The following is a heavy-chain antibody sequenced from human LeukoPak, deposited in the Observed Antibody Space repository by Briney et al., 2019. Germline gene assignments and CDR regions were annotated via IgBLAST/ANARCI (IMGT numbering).Heavy chain of an antibody. Sequence: SETLSLTCTVSGGSISSYYWSWIRQPPGKGLEWIGYIYYSGSTNYNPSLKSRVTISVDTSKNQFSLKLSSVTAADTAVYYCARGPDILTGYYFYFDCWGQGTLVTVSS. J-gene: IGHJ4*02. CDR2: IYYSGST. CDR3: ARGPDILTGYYFYFDC. CDR1: GGSISSYY. V-gene: IGHV4-59*01. D-gene: IGHD3-9*01.